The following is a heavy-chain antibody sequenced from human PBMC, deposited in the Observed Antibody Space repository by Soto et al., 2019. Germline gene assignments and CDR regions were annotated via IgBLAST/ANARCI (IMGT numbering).Heavy chain of an antibody. J-gene: IGHJ4*02. CDR2: ISGSGGNT. D-gene: IGHD5-12*01. V-gene: IGHV3-23*01. CDR1: GFTFSTDA. CDR3: AKSPRRGYEPPWDY. Sequence: EVQLLESGGGLVQAGGSLRLSCAASGFTFSTDAMNWVRQAPGKGLEWVSGISGSGGNTNYADSVKGRFTISRDNSKNTLYLQMTSLRAEDTAVYYCAKSPRRGYEPPWDYWGQGTLVTVSS.